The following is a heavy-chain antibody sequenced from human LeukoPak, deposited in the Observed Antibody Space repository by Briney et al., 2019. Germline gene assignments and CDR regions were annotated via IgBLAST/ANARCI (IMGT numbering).Heavy chain of an antibody. CDR3: ARSRGGIVVVISLDY. CDR2: IIPIFGTA. CDR1: GGTFSSYA. J-gene: IGHJ4*02. V-gene: IGHV1-69*01. Sequence: GASVKVSCKASGGTFSSYAISWVRQAPGQGLEWMGGIIPIFGTANYAQKFQGRVTITADESTSTAYMELSSLRSEDTAVYYCARSRGGIVVVISLDYWGQGTLVTVSS. D-gene: IGHD2-21*01.